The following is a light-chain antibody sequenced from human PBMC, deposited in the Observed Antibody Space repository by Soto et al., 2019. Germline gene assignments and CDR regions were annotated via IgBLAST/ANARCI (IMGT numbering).Light chain of an antibody. CDR3: QQRSNWPPGP. J-gene: IGKJ5*01. Sequence: EIVLTQSPATLSLSPGERATLSCRASQSVRGYLAWYQQKPGQAPRLLIYDASNRATGIPARFSGSGSGTDFTLTISSLDPEDFAVYYCQQRSNWPPGPFGQGTRLEIK. CDR1: QSVRGY. CDR2: DAS. V-gene: IGKV3-11*01.